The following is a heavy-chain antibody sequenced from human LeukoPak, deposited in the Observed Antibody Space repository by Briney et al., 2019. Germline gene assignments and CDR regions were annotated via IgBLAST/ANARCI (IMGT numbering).Heavy chain of an antibody. Sequence: SVKVSCKASGGTFSSYAISWVRQAPGQGLEWMGRIIPIIQITNYAQKFQGRVTITADKSTTTAYLELSSLTSEDTAVYYCAWHPSSGEFYFDSWGQGTLVTVSS. D-gene: IGHD3-22*01. CDR3: AWHPSSGEFYFDS. J-gene: IGHJ4*02. CDR1: GGTFSSYA. V-gene: IGHV1-69*04. CDR2: IIPIIQIT.